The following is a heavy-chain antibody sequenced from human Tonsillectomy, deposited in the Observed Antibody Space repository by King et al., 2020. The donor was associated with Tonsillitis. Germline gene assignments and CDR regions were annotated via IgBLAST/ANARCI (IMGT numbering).Heavy chain of an antibody. CDR2: IYPGDSDT. J-gene: IGHJ4*02. Sequence: QLVQSGAEVKKPGESLKISCKGSGYSFINYWIGWVRQMPGKGLEWMGIIYPGDSDTRYSPSFPGQVTISVDKSISTAYLQWSSLKASDTAMYYCARRYYDLLTGYSAFDYWGQGTLVTVSS. V-gene: IGHV5-51*01. CDR3: ARRYYDLLTGYSAFDY. D-gene: IGHD3-9*01. CDR1: GYSFINYW.